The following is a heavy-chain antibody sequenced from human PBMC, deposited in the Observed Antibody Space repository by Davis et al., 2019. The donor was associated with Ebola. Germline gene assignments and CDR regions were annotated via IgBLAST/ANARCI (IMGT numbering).Heavy chain of an antibody. J-gene: IGHJ4*02. V-gene: IGHV1-8*01. Sequence: ASVKVSCKASGYTFTSYDINWVRQATGQGLEWMGWMNPNSGNTGYAQKFQGRVTMTRNTSISTAYMELSSLRSEDTAVYYCAVGYGDYAPFDYWGQGTLVTVCS. CDR1: GYTFTSYD. CDR2: MNPNSGNT. CDR3: AVGYGDYAPFDY. D-gene: IGHD4-17*01.